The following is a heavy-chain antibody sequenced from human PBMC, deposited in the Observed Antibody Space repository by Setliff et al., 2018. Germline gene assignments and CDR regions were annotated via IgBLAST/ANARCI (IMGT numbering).Heavy chain of an antibody. Sequence: SETLSLTCTVSGYSISSGYYWGWIRQPPGKGLEWIGSIYHSGSTYHNPSLKSRVTISVDTSKNQFSLKLSSVTAADTAVYYCARYNAREYYFDYWGQGTLVTVSS. CDR1: GYSISSGYY. CDR2: IYHSGST. V-gene: IGHV4-38-2*02. J-gene: IGHJ4*02. D-gene: IGHD1-20*01. CDR3: ARYNAREYYFDY.